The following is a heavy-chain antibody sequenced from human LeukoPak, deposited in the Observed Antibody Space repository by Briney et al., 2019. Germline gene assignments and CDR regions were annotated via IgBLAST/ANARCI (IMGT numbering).Heavy chain of an antibody. V-gene: IGHV4-39*07. Sequence: KPSETLSLTCTVSGGSISSSSYYWGWIRQPPGKGLEWIGSIYYSGSTYYNPSLKSRVTISVDTSKNQFSLKLSSVTAADTAVYYCASNLGYCSGGSCRAPYNWFDPWGQGTLVTVSS. CDR2: IYYSGST. CDR1: GGSISSSSYY. CDR3: ASNLGYCSGGSCRAPYNWFDP. D-gene: IGHD2-15*01. J-gene: IGHJ5*02.